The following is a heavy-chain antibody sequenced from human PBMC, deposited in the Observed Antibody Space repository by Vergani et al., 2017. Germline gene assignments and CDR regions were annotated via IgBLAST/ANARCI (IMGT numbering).Heavy chain of an antibody. CDR1: GFTFSSYA. Sequence: EVQLLESGGSLKQPGGSVRLSCAASGFTFSSYAMSWVRQAPGKGLEWVSAISGSGGSTYYADSVKGRFTISRDNSKNTLYLQMNSLRAEDTAVYYCAMKGTRDYWGQGTLVTVSS. J-gene: IGHJ4*02. CDR2: ISGSGGST. V-gene: IGHV3-23*01. D-gene: IGHD1-14*01. CDR3: AMKGTRDY.